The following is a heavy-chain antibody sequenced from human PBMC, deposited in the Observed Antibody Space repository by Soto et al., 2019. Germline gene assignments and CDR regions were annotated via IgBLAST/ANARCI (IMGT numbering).Heavy chain of an antibody. Sequence: SETLSLTCTVSGGAISSSSYYWGWIRQPPGKGLEWIGSIYYSGSTYYNPSLKSRVTISVDTSKNQFSLKLSSVTAADTAVYYCARHKPNYYGSGSLGYGMAVWAQGTKVTVSS. J-gene: IGHJ6*02. CDR1: GGAISSSSYY. D-gene: IGHD3-10*01. V-gene: IGHV4-39*01. CDR2: IYYSGST. CDR3: ARHKPNYYGSGSLGYGMAV.